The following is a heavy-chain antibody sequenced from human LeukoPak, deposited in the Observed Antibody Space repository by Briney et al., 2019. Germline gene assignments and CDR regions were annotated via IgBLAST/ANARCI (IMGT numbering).Heavy chain of an antibody. D-gene: IGHD1-26*01. CDR3: ASPVGATTVRAFDI. CDR2: TRNEANIYTT. Sequence: GGSLRLSCAASGFIFSDHYMDWVRQAPGKGLEWVGRTRNEANIYTTKYAASVKGRFTISRDDSKNSLCLQMNSLKTEDTAVYYCASPVGATTVRAFDIWGQGTMVTASS. CDR1: GFIFSDHY. J-gene: IGHJ3*02. V-gene: IGHV3-72*01.